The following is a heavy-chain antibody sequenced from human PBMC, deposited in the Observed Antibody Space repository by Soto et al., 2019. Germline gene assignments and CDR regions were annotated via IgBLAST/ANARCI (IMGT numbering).Heavy chain of an antibody. D-gene: IGHD2-15*01. CDR1: GFTFSSYA. CDR3: VKSPHAVVVAAFDY. CDR2: ISSNGGST. J-gene: IGHJ4*02. V-gene: IGHV3-64D*08. Sequence: GGSLRLSCSASGFTFSSYAMHWVRQAPGKGLEYVSAISSNGGSTYYADSVKGRFTISRDNSKNTLYLQMSSLRAEDTAVYYCVKSPHAVVVAAFDYWGQGTLVTVSS.